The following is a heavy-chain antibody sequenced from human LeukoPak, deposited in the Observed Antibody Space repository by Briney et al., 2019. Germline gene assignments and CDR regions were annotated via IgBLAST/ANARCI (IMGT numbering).Heavy chain of an antibody. Sequence: PGRSLRLSCAASGFTFSSYAMHWVRQAPGKGLEWVAVISYDGSNKYYADSVKGRFTISRDNSKNTLYLQMNSLRAEDTAVYYCAKDVVQGVLRYFGWSQWGYYFDYWGQGTLVTVSS. CDR2: ISYDGSNK. V-gene: IGHV3-30*04. CDR1: GFTFSSYA. CDR3: AKDVVQGVLRYFGWSQWGYYFDY. D-gene: IGHD3-9*01. J-gene: IGHJ4*02.